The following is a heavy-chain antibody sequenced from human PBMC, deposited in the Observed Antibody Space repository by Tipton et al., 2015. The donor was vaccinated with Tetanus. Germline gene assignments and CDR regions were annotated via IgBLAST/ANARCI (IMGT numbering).Heavy chain of an antibody. V-gene: IGHV4-4*07. CDR3: ARGAPITMVRGVVNDWYFDL. D-gene: IGHD3-10*01. Sequence: LRLSCTVSGGTMSSYYWSWIRQPAGKGLEWIGRIHTSGSTSNNPSLKSRVPMSVDTSKNQFSLRLTSVTAADPAVYYCARGAPITMVRGVVNDWYFDLWGRGPLVTVSS. CDR1: GGTMSSYY. CDR2: IHTSGST. J-gene: IGHJ2*01.